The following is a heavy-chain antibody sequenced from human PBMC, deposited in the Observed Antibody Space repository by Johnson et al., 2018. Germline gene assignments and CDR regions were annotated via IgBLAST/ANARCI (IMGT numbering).Heavy chain of an antibody. CDR1: GFTFRSFG. CDR3: APVIAVPGTLDFQH. D-gene: IGHD6-19*01. CDR2: ISYDGSNK. Sequence: QVQLVQSGGGVVQXGRSLRLXCVVSGFTFRSFGMNWVRQAPGKGLEWVAVISYDGSNKYYADSVKGRFTISRDNSKNTLYLQMNSLRAEDTAVYYCAPVIAVPGTLDFQHWGQGTLVIVSS. V-gene: IGHV3-30*03. J-gene: IGHJ1*01.